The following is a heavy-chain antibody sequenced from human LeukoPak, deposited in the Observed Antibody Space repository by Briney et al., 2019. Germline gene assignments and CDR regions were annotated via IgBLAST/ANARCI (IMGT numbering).Heavy chain of an antibody. Sequence: GGSLRLSCAASGFTFNNYAMTWVRQAPGKGLEWVSAIGADGRGTDYADSVKGRFTISRDNSKNMLYLQMNTLSADDTALYYCARRPGGTPDFWGLGTLVTVSS. CDR1: GFTFNNYA. CDR3: ARRPGGTPDF. V-gene: IGHV3-23*01. J-gene: IGHJ4*02. D-gene: IGHD1-1*01. CDR2: IGADGRGT.